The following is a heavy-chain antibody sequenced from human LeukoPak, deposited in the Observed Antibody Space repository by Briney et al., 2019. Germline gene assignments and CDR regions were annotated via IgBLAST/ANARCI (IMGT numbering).Heavy chain of an antibody. V-gene: IGHV4-4*07. CDR3: ARQPYSGWYSQIDY. CDR1: GGSISSYY. J-gene: IGHJ4*02. D-gene: IGHD6-19*01. CDR2: IYTSGST. Sequence: SETLSLTCTVSGGSISSYYWSWIRQPAGKGLEWIGRIYTSGSTNYNPSLKSRVTMSVDTSKNQFSLKLSSVTAADTAVYYCARQPYSGWYSQIDYWGQGTLVTVSS.